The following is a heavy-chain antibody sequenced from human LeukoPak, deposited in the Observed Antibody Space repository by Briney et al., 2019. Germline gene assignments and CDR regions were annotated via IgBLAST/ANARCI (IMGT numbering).Heavy chain of an antibody. CDR3: ATGYCSGGSCYFDY. V-gene: IGHV3-21*01. J-gene: IGHJ4*02. CDR1: GFPFSTYA. Sequence: PGGSLRLSCAGSGFPFSTYAMNWVRQAPGKGLEWVSSISSSSSYIYYADSVKGRFTISRDNAKNSLYLQMNSLRAEDTAVYYCATGYCSGGSCYFDYWGQGTLVTVSS. D-gene: IGHD2-15*01. CDR2: ISSSSSYI.